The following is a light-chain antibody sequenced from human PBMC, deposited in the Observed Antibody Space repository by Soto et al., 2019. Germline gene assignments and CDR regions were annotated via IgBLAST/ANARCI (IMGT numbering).Light chain of an antibody. CDR3: SSYTSSSTWV. CDR1: SSDVGGYNY. V-gene: IGLV2-14*01. Sequence: QSALTQPASVSGSPGQSITISCTGTSSDVGGYNYVSWYQQHPGKAPKLMIYDVSNRPSGVSNRFSGSKSCNTASLTISGLQAEDEADYYCSSYTSSSTWVFGGGTKLTV. J-gene: IGLJ3*02. CDR2: DVS.